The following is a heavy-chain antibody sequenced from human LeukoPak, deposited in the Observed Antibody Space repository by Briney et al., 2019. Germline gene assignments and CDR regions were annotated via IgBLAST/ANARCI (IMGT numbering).Heavy chain of an antibody. D-gene: IGHD3-22*01. Sequence: GRSLSLSCAASGFTFSSYGMHWVRQAPGKGLDWVAVIWYDGSNIYHGDSVKGRFTVSRDNSKNTLYLQMDSLRAEDTAVYYCARARNDYDSSGFSTLDYWGQGTLVTVSS. J-gene: IGHJ4*02. V-gene: IGHV3-33*01. CDR1: GFTFSSYG. CDR2: IWYDGSNI. CDR3: ARARNDYDSSGFSTLDY.